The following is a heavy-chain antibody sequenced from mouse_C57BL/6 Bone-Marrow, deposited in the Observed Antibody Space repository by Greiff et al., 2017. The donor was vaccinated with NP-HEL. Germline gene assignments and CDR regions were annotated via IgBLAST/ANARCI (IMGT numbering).Heavy chain of an antibody. Sequence: QVQLQQSGAELVRPGASVKLSCKASGYTFTDYYINWVKQRPGQGLEWIARLYPGSGNTYYNEKFKGQATLTAEKSSSTAYMQLSSLTSEDSAVYFCARGNEDGYPDDFDDWGQGTTLTVAS. CDR3: ARGNEDGYPDDFDD. J-gene: IGHJ2*01. CDR1: GYTFTDYY. CDR2: LYPGSGNT. V-gene: IGHV1-76*01. D-gene: IGHD2-3*01.